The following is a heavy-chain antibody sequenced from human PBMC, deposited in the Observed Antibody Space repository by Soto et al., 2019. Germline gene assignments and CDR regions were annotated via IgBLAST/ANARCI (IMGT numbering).Heavy chain of an antibody. CDR3: AKSPMARTFHYGLDV. CDR2: INEDGSEK. J-gene: IGHJ6*02. Sequence: EVQLVESGGGLVQPGGSLRVSCAASGFSFSSHWMTWVRQVPGKGLEWVAAINEDGSEKYYADSVKGRFTISRDNAKTSVYLEMNDLRVGDTAVYSCAKSPMARTFHYGLDVWGHGTTVTVSS. CDR1: GFSFSSHW. V-gene: IGHV3-7*05.